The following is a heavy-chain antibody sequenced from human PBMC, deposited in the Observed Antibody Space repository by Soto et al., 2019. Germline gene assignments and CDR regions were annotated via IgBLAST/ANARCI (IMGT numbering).Heavy chain of an antibody. J-gene: IGHJ4*02. D-gene: IGHD4-17*01. CDR2: INHSGST. V-gene: IGHV4-34*01. CDR1: GGSFSGYY. CDR3: ARGLVRGVTTGTHFDY. Sequence: PSETLSLTCAVYGGSFSGYYWSWIRQPPGKGLEWIGEINHSGSTNYNPSLKSRVTISVDTSKNQFSLKLSSVTAADTAVYYCARGLVRGVTTGTHFDYWGQGTLVTVSS.